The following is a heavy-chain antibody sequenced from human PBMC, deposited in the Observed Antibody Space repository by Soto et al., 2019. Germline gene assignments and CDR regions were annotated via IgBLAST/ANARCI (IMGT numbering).Heavy chain of an antibody. V-gene: IGHV1-18*01. Sequence: GASVKVSCKASGYTFTNYAISWVRQTPGQRLEWMGWISAYNGNTNYAQKLQGRVTMTTDTSTSTAYMELRSLRSDDTAVYYCARDMYYYGSGSDYYYGMEVWGQGTTVTVSS. CDR3: ARDMYYYGSGSDYYYGMEV. J-gene: IGHJ6*02. CDR2: ISAYNGNT. CDR1: GYTFTNYA. D-gene: IGHD3-10*01.